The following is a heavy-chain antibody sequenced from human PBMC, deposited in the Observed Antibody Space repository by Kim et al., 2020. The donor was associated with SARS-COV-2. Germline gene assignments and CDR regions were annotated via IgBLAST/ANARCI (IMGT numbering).Heavy chain of an antibody. CDR3: ARDFSGSSWYRYYYHMDV. D-gene: IGHD6-13*01. J-gene: IGHJ6*03. Sequence: ASVKVSCKASGYTFTSYAMNWVRQAPGQGLEWMGWINTNTGNPTYAQGFTGRFVFSLDTSVSTAYLQISSLKAEDTAVYYCARDFSGSSWYRYYYHMDVWGKGNTVTVSS. CDR2: INTNTGNP. V-gene: IGHV7-4-1*02. CDR1: GYTFTSYA.